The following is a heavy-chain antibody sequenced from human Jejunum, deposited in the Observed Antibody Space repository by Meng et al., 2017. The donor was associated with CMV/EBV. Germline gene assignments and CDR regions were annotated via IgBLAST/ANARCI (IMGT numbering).Heavy chain of an antibody. D-gene: IGHD3-22*01. J-gene: IGHJ5*02. CDR3: ARQDSSGYYFKWFDP. V-gene: IGHV4-30-4*01. Sequence: SGDSISSGDYCWNWIRQSPGKGLEWIGYISHSGRTYYNPSLQSRVTMSVDTSKNHLSLRLSSVTAADTAVYFCARQDSSGYYFKWFDPWGQGTLVTVSS. CDR1: GDSISSGDYC. CDR2: ISHSGRT.